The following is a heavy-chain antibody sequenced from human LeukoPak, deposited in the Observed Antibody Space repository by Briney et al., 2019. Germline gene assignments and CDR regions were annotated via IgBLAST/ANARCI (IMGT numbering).Heavy chain of an antibody. Sequence: GPSVKVSCKASGYTFTGYYMHWVGQAPGQGLEWMGWINPNSGGTNYAQKFQGRVTMTRDTSISTAYMELSRLRSDDTAVYYCARDGDYVWGSYRYVFDYWGQGTLVTVSS. CDR2: INPNSGGT. CDR1: GYTFTGYY. J-gene: IGHJ4*02. V-gene: IGHV1-2*02. D-gene: IGHD3-16*02. CDR3: ARDGDYVWGSYRYVFDY.